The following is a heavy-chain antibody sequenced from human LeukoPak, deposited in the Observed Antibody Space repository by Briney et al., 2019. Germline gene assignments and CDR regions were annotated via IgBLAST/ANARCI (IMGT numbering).Heavy chain of an antibody. CDR3: VRDSGGSYYYPSDY. J-gene: IGHJ4*02. CDR2: FSPKTGGS. D-gene: IGHD1-26*01. CDR1: GYTFIGHY. Sequence: ASVKVSCKTSGYTFIGHYMHWVRQAPGHGLEWMGWFSPKTGGSHSAQKFRGRVAMTTDTSISTAYLELSSLRSDDTAVYYCVRDSGGSYYYPSDYWGQGTLVTVSS. V-gene: IGHV1-2*02.